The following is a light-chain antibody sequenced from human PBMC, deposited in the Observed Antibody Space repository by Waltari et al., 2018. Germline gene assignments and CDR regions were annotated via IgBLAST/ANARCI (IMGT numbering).Light chain of an antibody. V-gene: IGLV1-44*01. CDR1: SSNIGSNT. CDR2: SNN. J-gene: IGLJ3*02. CDR3: AAWDDSLNGPV. Sequence: QSVLTQPPSASGTPGQRVTISCSGSSSNIGSNTVNWYQQLPGTAPKLLIYSNNQRPSGVPVRFFGSKSGTSASLAISGLQSEDEADYYCAAWDDSLNGPVFGGGTKLTVL.